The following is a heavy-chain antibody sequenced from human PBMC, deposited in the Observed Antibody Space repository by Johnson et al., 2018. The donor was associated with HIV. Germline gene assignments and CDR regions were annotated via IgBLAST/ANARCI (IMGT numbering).Heavy chain of an antibody. CDR3: VRDAFDYRDASGRFGGAGFDI. CDR2: ISYDGSNK. Sequence: QVQLVESGGGVVQPGRSPRLSCAASGFTFSNYAIHWVRQAPGKGLEWVAVISYDGSNKYYADSVKGRFTISRDNAKNSLSLQMNSRKAEETAVYFCVRDAFDYRDASGRFGGAGFDIWGQGTVVTVSS. D-gene: IGHD3-16*01. V-gene: IGHV3-30-3*01. J-gene: IGHJ3*02. CDR1: GFTFSNYA.